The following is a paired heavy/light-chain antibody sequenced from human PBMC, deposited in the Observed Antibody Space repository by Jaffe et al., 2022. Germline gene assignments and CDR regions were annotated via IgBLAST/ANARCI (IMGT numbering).Heavy chain of an antibody. CDR2: IYYSGST. CDR1: GGSISSYY. J-gene: IGHJ5*02. Sequence: QVQLQESGPGLVKPSETLSLTCTVSGGSISSYYWSWIRQPPGKGLEWIGYIYYSGSTNYNPSLKSRVTISVDTSKNQFSLKLSSVTAADTAVYYCAREKIAAAGTGNWFDPWGQGTLVTVSS. V-gene: IGHV4-59*01. D-gene: IGHD6-13*01. CDR3: AREKIAAAGTGNWFDP.
Light chain of an antibody. Sequence: DIQMTQSPSSLSASVGDRVTITCRASQSISSYLNWYQQKPGKAPKLLIYAASSLQSGVPSRFSGSGSGTDFTLTISSLQPEDFATYYCQQSYSTLSYTFGQGTKLEIK. J-gene: IGKJ2*01. CDR3: QQSYSTLSYT. V-gene: IGKV1-39*01. CDR2: AAS. CDR1: QSISSY.